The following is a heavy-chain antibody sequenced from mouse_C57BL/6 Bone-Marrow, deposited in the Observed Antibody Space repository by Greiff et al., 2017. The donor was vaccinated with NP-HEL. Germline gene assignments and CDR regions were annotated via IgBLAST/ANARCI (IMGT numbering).Heavy chain of an antibody. J-gene: IGHJ4*01. V-gene: IGHV1-19*01. CDR2: INPYNGGT. CDR3: ARNYGAHYAMDY. D-gene: IGHD1-1*01. CDR1: GYTFTDYY. Sequence: EVQLQQSGPVLVKPGASVKMSCKASGYTFTDYYMNWVKQSPGKSLEWIGVINPYNGGTSYNQKFKGKATLTVDKSSSTAYMELNSLTSEDSAVYYCARNYGAHYAMDYWGQGTSVTVSS.